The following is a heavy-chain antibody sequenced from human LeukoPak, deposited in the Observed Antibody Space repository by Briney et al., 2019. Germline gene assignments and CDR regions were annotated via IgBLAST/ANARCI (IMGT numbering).Heavy chain of an antibody. D-gene: IGHD6-13*01. Sequence: SETLSLTCTVSGGSISSYYLSWIRQPPGKGLEWIGYIYYSGNTYYNPSLKSRVTISVDTSKNQFSLKLSSMTTADTAVYYCARDRSSGSGKYYFDYWGQGTLVTVSS. V-gene: IGHV4-59*01. J-gene: IGHJ4*02. CDR3: ARDRSSGSGKYYFDY. CDR1: GGSISSYY. CDR2: IYYSGNT.